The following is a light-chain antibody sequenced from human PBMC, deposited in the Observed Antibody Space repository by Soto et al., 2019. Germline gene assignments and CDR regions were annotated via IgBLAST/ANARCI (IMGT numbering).Light chain of an antibody. Sequence: EIVLTQSPATLSVSPGERVALSCRASQSVSDNLAWYQQKPGQAPRLLIYAASTRATGIPAMFSGSGSGTDFTLTISSLLSEDFAVYYCQQYDNWPPWTFGQGTKVEI. V-gene: IGKV3-15*01. J-gene: IGKJ1*01. CDR3: QQYDNWPPWT. CDR2: AAS. CDR1: QSVSDN.